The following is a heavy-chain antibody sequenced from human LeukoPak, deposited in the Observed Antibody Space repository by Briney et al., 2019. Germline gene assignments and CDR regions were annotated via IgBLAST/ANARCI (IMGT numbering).Heavy chain of an antibody. J-gene: IGHJ4*02. V-gene: IGHV1-58*01. CDR3: VTTHADSYNYLFDY. CDR2: IVVGSGNT. D-gene: IGHD5-24*01. CDR1: GFTFTSSA. Sequence: ASVKVSCKASGFTFTSSAVQWVRQARGQRLEWIGWIVVGSGNTNYAQKFQERVTITRDMSTSTAYMELRSLSSDDTAIYYCVTTHADSYNYLFDYWGQGTLVTVSS.